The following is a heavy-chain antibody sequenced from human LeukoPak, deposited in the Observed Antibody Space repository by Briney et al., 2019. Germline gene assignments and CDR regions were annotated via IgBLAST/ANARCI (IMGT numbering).Heavy chain of an antibody. V-gene: IGHV4-59*08. CDR1: GGSISSHY. CDR2: IHYSGST. Sequence: SETLSLTCTVSGGSISSHYWSWIRQPPGKGLEWIGYIHYSGSTNYNPSLKSRVTLSVDTSKNQFSLKLSSVTAADTAVYYCARRASSHSSSSPFDYWGQGTLVTVSS. J-gene: IGHJ4*02. D-gene: IGHD6-6*01. CDR3: ARRASSHSSSSPFDY.